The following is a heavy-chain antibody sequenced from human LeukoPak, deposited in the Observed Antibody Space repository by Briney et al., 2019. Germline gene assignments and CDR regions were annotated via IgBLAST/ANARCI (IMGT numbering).Heavy chain of an antibody. CDR1: GYTFINYY. J-gene: IGHJ6*02. D-gene: IGHD2-2*01. CDR3: ATEVVPAATYYYYGMDV. V-gene: IGHV1-46*01. CDR2: INPSGGST. Sequence: ASVKVSRKASGYTFINYYIHWVRQAPGQGLEWMGIINPSGGSTSYAQKFRGRVTMTRDTSTSTVYMELSSLRSEDTAVYYCATEVVPAATYYYYGMDVWGQGTTVTVSS.